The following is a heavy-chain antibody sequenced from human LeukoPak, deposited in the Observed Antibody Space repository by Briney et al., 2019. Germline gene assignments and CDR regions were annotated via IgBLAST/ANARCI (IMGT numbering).Heavy chain of an antibody. CDR3: TRNDNRLYYFDY. CDR2: ISYDGSNK. V-gene: IGHV3-30*03. Sequence: PGGSLRLSCAASGFTFSSYGMHWVRQAPGKGLEWVAVISYDGSNKYYADSVKGRFAISRDNSKNTLYLQMNSLRSEDTAVYYCTRNDNRLYYFDYWGQGTLVTVSS. D-gene: IGHD1-1*01. J-gene: IGHJ4*02. CDR1: GFTFSSYG.